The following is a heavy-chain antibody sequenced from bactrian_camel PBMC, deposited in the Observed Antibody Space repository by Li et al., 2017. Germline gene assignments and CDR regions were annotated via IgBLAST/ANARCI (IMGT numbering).Heavy chain of an antibody. V-gene: IGHV3S40*01. J-gene: IGHJ4*01. CDR3: AAQSTYGSVKRY. D-gene: IGHD3*01. CDR1: GFAMSISD. CDR2: IASTGGGGIP. Sequence: LVESGGGLVQPGGSLRLSCAASGFAMSISDMSWVRQFPGKGLEWVSVIASTGGGGIPYYADSVKGRFTISRDNVKNTLSLQMNSLKTEDTAVYYCAAQSTYGSVKRYRGQGTQVTVS.